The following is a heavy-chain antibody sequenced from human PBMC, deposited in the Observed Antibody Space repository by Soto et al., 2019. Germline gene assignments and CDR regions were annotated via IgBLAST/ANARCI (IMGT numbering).Heavy chain of an antibody. V-gene: IGHV3-30*03. D-gene: IGHD5-18*01. CDR1: GFTFSSYV. Sequence: GGSLRLSCAASGFTFSSYVMPWVRQAPGKGLEWVAVISYDGSNKYYADSAKGRFTISRDNAKNSVYLQMNSLRAEDTAVYYCARDYSSYGPFDYWGQGTLVTVSS. CDR3: ARDYSSYGPFDY. CDR2: ISYDGSNK. J-gene: IGHJ4*02.